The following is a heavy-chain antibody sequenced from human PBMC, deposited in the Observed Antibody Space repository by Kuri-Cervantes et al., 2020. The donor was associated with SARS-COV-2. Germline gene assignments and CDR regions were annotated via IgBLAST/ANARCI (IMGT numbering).Heavy chain of an antibody. CDR3: ARVRVGSSRPFDY. D-gene: IGHD6-13*01. V-gene: IGHV4-39*01. CDR2: IYYSGST. CDR1: GGSISSSSYY. Sequence: SETLSLTCTVSGGSISSSSYYWGWIRQPPGKGLEWIGSIYYSGSTYYNPSLKSRVTISVDTSKDQFSLKLSSVTATDTAVYYCARVRVGSSRPFDYWGQGTLVTVSS. J-gene: IGHJ4*02.